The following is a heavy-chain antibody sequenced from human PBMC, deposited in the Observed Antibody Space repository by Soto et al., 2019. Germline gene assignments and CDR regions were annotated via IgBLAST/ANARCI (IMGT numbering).Heavy chain of an antibody. D-gene: IGHD6-13*01. CDR3: AKDMYSSSWYFYYYSMDV. J-gene: IGHJ6*02. CDR2: ISGSGGST. CDR1: GFTFSSYA. Sequence: EVQLLESGGGLVQPGGSLRLSCAASGFTFSSYAMSWVRQAPGKGLEWVSAISGSGGSTYYADSVKGRFTISRDNSKNTLYLQMSSLRAEDTAVYYCAKDMYSSSWYFYYYSMDVWGPGTTVTVSS. V-gene: IGHV3-23*01.